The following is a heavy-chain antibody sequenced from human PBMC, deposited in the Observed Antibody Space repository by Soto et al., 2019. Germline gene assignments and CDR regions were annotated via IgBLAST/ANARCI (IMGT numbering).Heavy chain of an antibody. CDR2: IKSKTDGGTT. Sequence: EVQLVESGGGLVKPGGSLRLSCAASGFTFSNAWMSWVRQAPGKGLEWVGRIKSKTDGGTTDYAAPVKGRFTISRDDAKNTLYLQMNSLNTEDTAVYYCTTVSDYGDYFDYWGQGTLVTVSS. J-gene: IGHJ4*02. CDR3: TTVSDYGDYFDY. D-gene: IGHD4-17*01. V-gene: IGHV3-15*01. CDR1: GFTFSNAW.